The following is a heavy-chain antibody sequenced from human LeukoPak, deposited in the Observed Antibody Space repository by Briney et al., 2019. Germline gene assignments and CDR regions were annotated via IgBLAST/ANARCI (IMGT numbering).Heavy chain of an antibody. Sequence: GGSLRLSCAASGFTFNSYAMSWVSQAPGKGLEWVSAIRGSGGGTYYADSVKGRFTISRDNSKNTLYLQMNSLRDEHTALYYCAKAGIGVVGYFDYWGQGTLVTVSS. CDR1: GFTFNSYA. D-gene: IGHD6-19*01. CDR3: AKAGIGVVGYFDY. J-gene: IGHJ4*02. CDR2: IRGSGGGT. V-gene: IGHV3-23*01.